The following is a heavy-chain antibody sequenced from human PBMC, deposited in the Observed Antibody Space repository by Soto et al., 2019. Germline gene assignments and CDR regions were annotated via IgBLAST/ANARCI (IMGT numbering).Heavy chain of an antibody. D-gene: IGHD6-19*01. CDR3: VRSSGWIFDL. J-gene: IGHJ4*02. CDR2: SRDKAQGYST. V-gene: IGHV3-72*01. Sequence: GASLILSCARSGSTLSDHYIDWVRQAPGKGLEWVGRSRDKAQGYSTAYAASVQGRFTISRDGAKNSVYLQMNGLRAGDTAVYYCVRSSGWIFDLWGQGSLVTVSS. CDR1: GSTLSDHY.